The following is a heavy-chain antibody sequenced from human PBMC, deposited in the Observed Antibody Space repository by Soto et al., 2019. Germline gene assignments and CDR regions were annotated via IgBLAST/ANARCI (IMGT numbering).Heavy chain of an antibody. CDR2: FDPEDGET. CDR3: APQAGGHRDSSGYYVPGAFDI. V-gene: IGHV1-24*01. Sequence: ASVKVSCKVSGYTLTELSMHWVRQAPGKGLEWMGGFDPEDGETIYAQKFQGRVTMTEDTSTDTAYMELSSLRSEDTAVYYCAPQAGGHRDSSGYYVPGAFDIWGQGTMVTVSS. CDR1: GYTLTELS. D-gene: IGHD3-22*01. J-gene: IGHJ3*02.